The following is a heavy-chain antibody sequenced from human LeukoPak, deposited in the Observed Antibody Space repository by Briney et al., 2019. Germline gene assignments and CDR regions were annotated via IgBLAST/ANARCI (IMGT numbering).Heavy chain of an antibody. D-gene: IGHD1-26*01. CDR1: GFTFSSNS. J-gene: IGHJ4*02. CDR3: ARDGWELLPDY. CDR2: ISSSSSYI. Sequence: GGSLRLSCAASGFTFSSNSMNWVRQAPGKGLEWVSSISSSSSYIYYADSVKGRFTISRDNAKNSLYLQMNSLRAEDTAVYYCARDGWELLPDYWGQGTLVTVSS. V-gene: IGHV3-21*01.